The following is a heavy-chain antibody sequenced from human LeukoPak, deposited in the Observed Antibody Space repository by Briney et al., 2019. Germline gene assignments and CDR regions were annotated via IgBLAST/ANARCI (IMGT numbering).Heavy chain of an antibody. CDR3: AKDSHSWSRDY. CDR1: GFTFSDYY. V-gene: IGHV3-11*04. D-gene: IGHD6-13*01. J-gene: IGHJ4*02. CDR2: ISSSGSTI. Sequence: NPGGSLRLSCAASGFTFSDYYMSWIRQAPGKGLEWVSYISSSGSTIYYADSVKGRFTISRDNAKNSLYLEMNSLRAEDTAVYYCAKDSHSWSRDYWGQGTLVTVSS.